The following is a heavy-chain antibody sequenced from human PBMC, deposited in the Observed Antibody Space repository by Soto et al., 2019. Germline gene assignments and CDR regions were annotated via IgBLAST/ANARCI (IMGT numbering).Heavy chain of an antibody. CDR3: ARGKGMAENYYYYGMDV. CDR1: GYSFSTHS. J-gene: IGHJ6*02. CDR2: INGGNGNT. Sequence: ASVKVSCKASGYSFSTHSIHWVRQAPGQGLEWMGWINGGNGNTKYSQKFRDRVTITRDASASTGYMELSSLRSEDTAVYYCARGKGMAENYYYYGMDVWGQGTTVTVSS. V-gene: IGHV1-3*01.